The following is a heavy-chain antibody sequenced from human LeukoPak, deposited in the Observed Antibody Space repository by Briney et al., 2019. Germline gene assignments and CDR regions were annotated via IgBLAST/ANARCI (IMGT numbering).Heavy chain of an antibody. J-gene: IGHJ5*02. Sequence: SETLSLTCIVSGGSISSSSYYWGWIRQPPGKGLEWIGSIYYSGSTYYNPSLKSRVTISVDTSKNQFSLKLSSVTAADTAVYYCARDLLLPYHPQLPEYNWFDPWGQGTLVTVSS. CDR3: ARDLLLPYHPQLPEYNWFDP. CDR2: IYYSGST. CDR1: GGSISSSSYY. V-gene: IGHV4-39*07. D-gene: IGHD2-2*01.